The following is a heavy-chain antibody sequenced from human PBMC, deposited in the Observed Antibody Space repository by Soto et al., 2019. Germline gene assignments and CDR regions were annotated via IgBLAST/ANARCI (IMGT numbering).Heavy chain of an antibody. CDR3: ARGRNDFWFDY. CDR2: ISSSSSTI. CDR1: GFTFSSYS. J-gene: IGHJ4*02. D-gene: IGHD3-3*01. Sequence: EVQLVESGGGLVQPGGSLRLSCAASGFTFSSYSMNWVRQAPGKGLEWVSYISSSSSTIYYADSVKGRFTTSRDNAKNSLYLQMNSLRAEDTAVYYCARGRNDFWFDYWGQGTLVTVSS. V-gene: IGHV3-48*01.